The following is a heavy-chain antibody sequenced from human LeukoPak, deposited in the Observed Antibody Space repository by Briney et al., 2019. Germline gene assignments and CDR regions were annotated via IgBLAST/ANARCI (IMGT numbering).Heavy chain of an antibody. CDR1: GYSFTDYY. V-gene: IGHV1-2*02. CDR2: INADSGGT. J-gene: IGHJ6*03. CDR3: SRGGHYYSYSMDV. Sequence: ASVTVTCNAYGYSFTDYYMHWVRQAPGQGLESMGWINADSGGTNYPHKVHGRVTLISDTSIRSAYMERSRMSADAAAVYYCSRGGHYYSYSMDVWGKGTTVTVSS.